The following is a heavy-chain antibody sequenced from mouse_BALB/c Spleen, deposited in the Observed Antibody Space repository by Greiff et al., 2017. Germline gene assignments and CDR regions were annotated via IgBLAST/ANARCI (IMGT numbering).Heavy chain of an antibody. Sequence: EVQVVESGGGLVKPGGSLKLSCAASGFTFSSYYMSWVRQTPEKRLELVAAINSNGGSTYYPDTVKGRFTISRDNAKNTLYLQMSSLKSEDTALYYCARRDGNYNYYAMDYWGQGTSVTVSS. V-gene: IGHV5-6-2*01. D-gene: IGHD2-1*01. CDR1: GFTFSSYY. J-gene: IGHJ4*01. CDR3: ARRDGNYNYYAMDY. CDR2: INSNGGST.